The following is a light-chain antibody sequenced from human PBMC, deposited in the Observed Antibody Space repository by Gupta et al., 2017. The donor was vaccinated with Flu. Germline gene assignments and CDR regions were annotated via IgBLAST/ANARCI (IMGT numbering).Light chain of an antibody. V-gene: IGLV2-14*01. CDR2: EVS. Sequence: SSDVGAYNYVSWYQHHPGKAPKLMIYEVSNRPSGVSNRFSGSKSGNTASLTISGLQAEDEAHYYCNSYTSTNTLVVFGGGTKLTVL. J-gene: IGLJ2*01. CDR3: NSYTSTNTLVV. CDR1: SSDVGAYNY.